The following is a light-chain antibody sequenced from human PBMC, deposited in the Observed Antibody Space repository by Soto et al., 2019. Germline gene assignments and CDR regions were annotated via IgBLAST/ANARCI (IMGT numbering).Light chain of an antibody. CDR2: GAS. V-gene: IGKV3-20*01. CDR1: QSVSSSY. J-gene: IGKJ4*01. CDR3: RREGSSLPLT. Sequence: EIVLTQSPGTLSLSPGERATLSCRASQSVSSSYLAWYQQKPGQAPRLLIYGASSRATGIPDRFSGSGSGRDFTLTISRLEPEDFAGYFCRREGSSLPLTSGGGPK.